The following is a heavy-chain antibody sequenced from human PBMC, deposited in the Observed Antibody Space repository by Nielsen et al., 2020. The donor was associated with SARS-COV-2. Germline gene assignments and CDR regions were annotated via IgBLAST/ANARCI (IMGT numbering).Heavy chain of an antibody. CDR2: IYYSGTT. CDR1: GGSINSGDYY. J-gene: IGHJ4*02. CDR3: ARQTRYCSGGTCLRVFDS. D-gene: IGHD2-15*01. Sequence: SETLSLTCTVSGGSINSGDYYWNWVRQPPGKGLEWIGYIYYSGTTYYNPSHESRATISVATSKSQFSLKLRSVTAADTAVYYCARQTRYCSGGTCLRVFDSWGQGTLVTVSS. V-gene: IGHV4-30-4*01.